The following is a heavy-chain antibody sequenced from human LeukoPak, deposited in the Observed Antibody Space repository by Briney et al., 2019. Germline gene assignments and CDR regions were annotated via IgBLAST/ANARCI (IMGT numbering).Heavy chain of an antibody. V-gene: IGHV4-59*08. D-gene: IGHD3-16*01. CDR2: ISHSGNT. CDR3: ARSFRGLLGREAFDI. Sequence: SETLSLTCTVSGGSISSYYWSWIRQPPGKGLEWIGSISHSGNTYYNPSLKSRVTISVDMSKNQFSLNLSSVTAADTAVYYCARSFRGLLGREAFDIWGQGTMVTVSS. CDR1: GGSISSYY. J-gene: IGHJ3*02.